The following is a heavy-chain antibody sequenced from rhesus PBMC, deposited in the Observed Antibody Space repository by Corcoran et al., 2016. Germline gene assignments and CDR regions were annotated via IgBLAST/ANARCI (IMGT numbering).Heavy chain of an antibody. Sequence: QVQLQESGPGVVKPSETLSLTCPVSGGSISDSFYWTCIRPPPGKGLEWMGRSYGSDGSTNYNPSLKSRVTISKDTSKNQFSRKMTSVTVADTAIYYCTRGWHLFDYWGQGVLVTVSS. D-gene: IGHD6-37*01. CDR2: SYGSDGST. CDR1: GGSISDSFY. J-gene: IGHJ4*01. CDR3: TRGWHLFDY. V-gene: IGHV4S7*01.